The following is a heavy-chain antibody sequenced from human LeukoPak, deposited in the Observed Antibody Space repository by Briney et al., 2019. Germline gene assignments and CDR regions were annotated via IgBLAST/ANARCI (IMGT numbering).Heavy chain of an antibody. J-gene: IGHJ6*03. CDR3: ARAQSYRSSTSCNYPSRDYYYYMDV. D-gene: IGHD2-2*01. V-gene: IGHV1-69*05. CDR2: IIPIFGTA. Sequence: ASVKVSCKASGGTFSSYAISWVRQAPGQGLEWMGGIIPIFGTANYAQKFQGRVTITTDESTSTAYMELSSLRSEDTAVYYCARAQSYRSSTSCNYPSRDYYYYMDVWGKGTTVTVSS. CDR1: GGTFSSYA.